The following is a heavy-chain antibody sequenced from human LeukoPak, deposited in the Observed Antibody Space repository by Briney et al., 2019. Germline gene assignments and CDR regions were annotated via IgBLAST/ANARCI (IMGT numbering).Heavy chain of an antibody. Sequence: PRGSLRHSRAASGFTFNSYGIHWVRQDPGKGLEWVAVIWYDGSNKYYADSVKGRFTISRGNSKNTLYLQMNSLRAEDTAVYYCARDSGATFNYYYAMDVWGQGTTVTVSS. CDR2: IWYDGSNK. V-gene: IGHV3-33*01. CDR3: ARDSGATFNYYYAMDV. CDR1: GFTFNSYG. J-gene: IGHJ6*02. D-gene: IGHD1-26*01.